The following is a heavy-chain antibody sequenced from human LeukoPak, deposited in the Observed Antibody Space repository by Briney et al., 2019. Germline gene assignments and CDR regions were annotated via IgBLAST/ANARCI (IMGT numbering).Heavy chain of an antibody. Sequence: ASVKVSCKASGYTFTSYSISWVRQAPGQGLEWMGWISAYNGNTNYAQKLQGRVTMTTDTSTSTAYMELRSLRSDDTAVYYCARWELGFGELSGYYYYYYMDVWGKGTTVTVSS. CDR1: GYTFTSYS. CDR2: ISAYNGNT. CDR3: ARWELGFGELSGYYYYYYMDV. V-gene: IGHV1-18*01. D-gene: IGHD3-10*01. J-gene: IGHJ6*03.